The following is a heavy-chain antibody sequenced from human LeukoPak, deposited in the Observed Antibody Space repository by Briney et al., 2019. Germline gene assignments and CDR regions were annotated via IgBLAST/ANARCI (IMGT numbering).Heavy chain of an antibody. CDR2: IYHRGKI. Sequence: SETLSLTCSVSGGSLSSDDHYWGWVRVPPGKAPEWLGSIYHRGKIYYNPSLRNRVTMTVDTSRNQFSLGLSSVTAADPAVYFCARVGPLLYNCLDTWGQGTLVTVSS. D-gene: IGHD5-24*01. CDR3: ARVGPLLYNCLDT. CDR1: GGSLSSDDHY. V-gene: IGHV4-39*07. J-gene: IGHJ5*02.